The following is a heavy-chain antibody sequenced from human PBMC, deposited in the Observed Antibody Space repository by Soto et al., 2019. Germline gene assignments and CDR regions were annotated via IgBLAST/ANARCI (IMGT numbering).Heavy chain of an antibody. Sequence: WTWIRQRPGNGLEWIGHISYFGDTHYSPSLTSRVTISLDPSKNQFSLELTSVKAADTAVYYCATSPPGDNDAFDVWGQGHWSPSLQ. J-gene: IGHJ3*01. CDR3: ATSPPGDNDAFDV. CDR2: ISYFGDT. D-gene: IGHD4-17*01. V-gene: IGHV4-31*02.